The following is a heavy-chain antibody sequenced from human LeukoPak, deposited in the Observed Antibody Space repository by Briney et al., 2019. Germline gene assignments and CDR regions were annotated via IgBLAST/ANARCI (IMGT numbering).Heavy chain of an antibody. D-gene: IGHD2-15*01. Sequence: PSETLSLTCAVYGGSFSGYYWSWIRQPPGKGLEWIGEINHSGTTNYNPSLKSRVTISVDTSKNQFSLKPSSVTAADTAVYYCARGAGTIVVRGLYYYYYYMDVWGKGTTVTVSS. CDR3: ARGAGTIVVRGLYYYYYYMDV. CDR1: GGSFSGYY. CDR2: INHSGTT. V-gene: IGHV4-34*01. J-gene: IGHJ6*03.